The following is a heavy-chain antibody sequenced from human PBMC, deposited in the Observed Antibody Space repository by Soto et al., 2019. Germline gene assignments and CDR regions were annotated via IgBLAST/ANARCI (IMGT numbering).Heavy chain of an antibody. V-gene: IGHV1-46*01. CDR3: ARTRALGATLGWFDP. J-gene: IGHJ5*02. D-gene: IGHD3-16*01. CDR2: INPSGGST. CDR1: GYTFTSYY. Sequence: GASVKVSCKASGYTFTSYYMHWVRQAPGQGLEWMGIINPSGGSTSYAQKFQGRVTMTRDTSTSTVYMELSSLRSEDTAVYYCARTRALGATLGWFDPWGQGTLVTVSS.